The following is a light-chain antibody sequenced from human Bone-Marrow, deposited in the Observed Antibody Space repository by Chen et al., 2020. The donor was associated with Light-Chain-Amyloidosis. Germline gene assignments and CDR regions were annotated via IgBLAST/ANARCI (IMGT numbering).Light chain of an antibody. CDR2: DDS. Sequence: SYVLTQPSSVSVAPGQTATIACGGNNIGSTSVHWYQQTPGQVPLLVVYDDSDRPSGIPERLSGSNSGNTATLTISRVEAGDEADYYCQVWDRSSDRPVLGGGTKLTVL. CDR1: NIGSTS. V-gene: IGLV3-21*02. J-gene: IGLJ3*02. CDR3: QVWDRSSDRPV.